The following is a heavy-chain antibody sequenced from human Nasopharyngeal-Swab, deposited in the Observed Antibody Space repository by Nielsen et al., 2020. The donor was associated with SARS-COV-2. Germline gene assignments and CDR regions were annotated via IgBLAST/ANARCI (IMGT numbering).Heavy chain of an antibody. Sequence: RQAPGKGLEWIGYIYYSGSTYYNPPLKSRVTISVDTSKNQFSLKLSSVTAADTAVYYCARVGAYYYDSSGQKHWYFDLWGSGTLVTVSS. J-gene: IGHJ2*01. CDR3: ARVGAYYYDSSGQKHWYFDL. D-gene: IGHD3-22*01. V-gene: IGHV4-30-4*01. CDR2: IYYSGST.